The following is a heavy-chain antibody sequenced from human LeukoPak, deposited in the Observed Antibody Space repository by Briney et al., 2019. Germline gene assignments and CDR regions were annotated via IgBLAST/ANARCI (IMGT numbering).Heavy chain of an antibody. J-gene: IGHJ5*02. V-gene: IGHV4-4*02. CDR1: GDSISRSNW. Sequence: SETLSLTCAVSGDSISRSNWWSWVRQPPGKGLEWIGEIYHSGSTNYKPSLKSRVTISMDKSKNQFSLKLNSVTAADTAVYYCARDTGLCSSSNCDPPGLGWFDPWGQGSLVTVSS. CDR3: ARDTGLCSSSNCDPPGLGWFDP. D-gene: IGHD2-2*01. CDR2: IYHSGST.